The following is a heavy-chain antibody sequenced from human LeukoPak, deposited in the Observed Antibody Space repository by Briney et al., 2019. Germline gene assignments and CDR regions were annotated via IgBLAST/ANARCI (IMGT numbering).Heavy chain of an antibody. CDR3: ARGPHYYDSRGYAFDI. J-gene: IGHJ3*02. Sequence: SETLSLTCTVSGGSISSGDYYWSWIRQPPGKGLEWFGYIYYSGSTYYNPSLKSRVTISVDTSKNQSSLKLSSVTAADTAVYYCARGPHYYDSRGYAFDIWGQGTMVTVSS. V-gene: IGHV4-30-4*01. CDR1: GGSISSGDYY. CDR2: IYYSGST. D-gene: IGHD3-22*01.